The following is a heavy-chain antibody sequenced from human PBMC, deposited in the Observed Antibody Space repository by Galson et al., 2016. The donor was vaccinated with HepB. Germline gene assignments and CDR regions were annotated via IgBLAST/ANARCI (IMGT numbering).Heavy chain of an antibody. CDR3: AKDPGGGTEKRRITISGVVVNIGFDY. D-gene: IGHD3-3*01. CDR1: GFTFSSYA. CDR2: ISGSGGST. J-gene: IGHJ4*02. Sequence: SLRLSCAASGFTFSSYAMSWVRQAPGKGLEWVSAISGSGGSTYYADSVKGRFTISRDNSKNTLYLQMNSLRAEDTAVYYCAKDPGGGTEKRRITISGVVVNIGFDYWGQGTLVTVSS. V-gene: IGHV3-23*01.